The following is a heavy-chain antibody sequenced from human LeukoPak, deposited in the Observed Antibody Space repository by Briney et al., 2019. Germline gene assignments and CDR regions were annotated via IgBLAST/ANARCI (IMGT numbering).Heavy chain of an antibody. CDR2: ISGTGNVI. D-gene: IGHD2-2*02. J-gene: IGHJ3*02. V-gene: IGHV3-11*04. CDR1: GFTLSDYY. CDR3: ARGSAACYTLRCTFDI. Sequence: GGSLRLSCAASGFTLSDYYMTWIRQAPGKGLEWVSYISGTGNVIYDADSVKGRFTISKDNAKNSLYLHMNSLRAEDTAVYYCARGSAACYTLRCTFDIWGQGTMVTVSS.